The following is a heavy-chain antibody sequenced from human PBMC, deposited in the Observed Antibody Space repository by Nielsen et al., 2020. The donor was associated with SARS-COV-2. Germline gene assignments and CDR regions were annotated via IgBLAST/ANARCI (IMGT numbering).Heavy chain of an antibody. CDR1: GFTFSNYN. CDR2: VSSSSAYI. CDR3: ARDRHYTIPFDY. V-gene: IGHV3-21*01. D-gene: IGHD4-11*01. Sequence: LKISCAASGFTFSNYNMNWVRQAPGKGLEWVASVSSSSAYIFYADSVKGRFTVSRDNARDSLSLQMNSLGAEDTAVYYCARDRHYTIPFDYWGQGALVTVSA. J-gene: IGHJ4*02.